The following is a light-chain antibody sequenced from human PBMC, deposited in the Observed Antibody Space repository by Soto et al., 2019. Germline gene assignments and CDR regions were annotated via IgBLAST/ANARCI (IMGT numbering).Light chain of an antibody. V-gene: IGKV3-20*01. CDR1: QSVSSSY. CDR2: GAS. CDR3: QQFSSYPLT. Sequence: EIVLTQSPATLSLSPGERATLSCRASQSVSSSYLAWYQQKPGQAPRLFIYGASSRATGIPDRFSGSGSGTDFTLTISRLEPEDFAVYYCQQFSSYPLTFGGGTKVDI. J-gene: IGKJ4*01.